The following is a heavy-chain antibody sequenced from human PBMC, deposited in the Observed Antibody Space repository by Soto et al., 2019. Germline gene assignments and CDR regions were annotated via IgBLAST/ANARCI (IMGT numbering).Heavy chain of an antibody. CDR1: GGSFTSNNW. V-gene: IGHV4-4*02. D-gene: IGHD1-7*01. CDR3: ASRDPGTSVDY. Sequence: PSETLSLTCAVSGGSFTSNNWCTCVRQPPGQGLEWIGEIYRTGSTNYNPSLKSRVTISLDKSEKQISLKVTSLTAADTAVYYCASRDPGTSVDYWGQGTLVTVSS. CDR2: IYRTGST. J-gene: IGHJ4*02.